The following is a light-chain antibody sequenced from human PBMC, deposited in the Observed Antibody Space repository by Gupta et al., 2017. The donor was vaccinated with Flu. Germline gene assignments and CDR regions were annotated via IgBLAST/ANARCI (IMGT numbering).Light chain of an antibody. CDR1: QTIYSE. Sequence: DIQMSQSPSSVSASVGDRVSVTCRASQTIYSEVAWYQHKPGKAPNLLIHPATTLQNGVLSRFSGSGYGTDFTLTITSLQPEDFATYYCQQAYSFPLTFGGGTKVEI. V-gene: IGKV1-12*01. CDR2: PAT. J-gene: IGKJ4*01. CDR3: QQAYSFPLT.